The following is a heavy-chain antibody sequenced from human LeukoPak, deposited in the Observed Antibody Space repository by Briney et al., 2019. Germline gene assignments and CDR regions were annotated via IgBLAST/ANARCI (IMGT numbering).Heavy chain of an antibody. CDR3: ARRTSSGRYFDY. V-gene: IGHV5-51*01. Sequence: GESLKISCKGSGYSFTTSWIGWVRQMPGKGLEWMGIIYPGDSDTRYSPSFRGQVTVSADKSIGTAYLQWGSLKASDTAMYYCARRTSSGRYFDYWGQGTLVTVSS. CDR2: IYPGDSDT. J-gene: IGHJ4*02. D-gene: IGHD6-19*01. CDR1: GYSFTTSW.